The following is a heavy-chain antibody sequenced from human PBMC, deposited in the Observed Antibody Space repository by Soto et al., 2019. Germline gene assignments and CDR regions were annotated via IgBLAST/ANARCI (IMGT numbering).Heavy chain of an antibody. V-gene: IGHV4-4*02. J-gene: IGHJ4*02. CDR2: IYHSGST. Sequence: QVQLQESCPGLVKPSGTLSLTCAGSSGSISSSNWWSWVRQPPVQGLEWIGEIYHSGSTNYNPSLNSRVTISVDKSKNQFSLKLSSVTAADTAVYYCARVADEASFFDYWGQGTLVTVSS. CDR1: SGSISSSNW. CDR3: ARVADEASFFDY.